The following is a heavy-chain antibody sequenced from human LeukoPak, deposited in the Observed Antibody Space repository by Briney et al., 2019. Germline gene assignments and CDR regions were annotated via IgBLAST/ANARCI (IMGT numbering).Heavy chain of an antibody. V-gene: IGHV3-13*01. Sequence: SGGSLRLSCAASGFTFSNYDMHWVRQATGKGLEWVSAFHTAGDIHYSGSVKGRFATSRENAKNSFYLQTNNLRAGDTAVYYCARGSCSSRSCYKRVNGLDVWGQGTPVTVSS. CDR3: ARGSCSSRSCYKRVNGLDV. D-gene: IGHD2-2*01. CDR2: FHTAGDI. J-gene: IGHJ6*02. CDR1: GFTFSNYD.